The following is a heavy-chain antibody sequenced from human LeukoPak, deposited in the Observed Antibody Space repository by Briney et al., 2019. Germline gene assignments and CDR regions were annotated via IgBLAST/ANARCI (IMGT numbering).Heavy chain of an antibody. CDR3: STDDGDFDY. Sequence: GGSLRLSCAASGYTFSNAWTSWVRQAPGKGLEWVGRIKSNADGGTTDYAAPVKGRIIILRDDSENTLYLQMNSLKTEDRAGYYCSTDDGDFDYWGQGTLV. V-gene: IGHV3-15*01. CDR1: GYTFSNAW. J-gene: IGHJ4*02. CDR2: IKSNADGGTT.